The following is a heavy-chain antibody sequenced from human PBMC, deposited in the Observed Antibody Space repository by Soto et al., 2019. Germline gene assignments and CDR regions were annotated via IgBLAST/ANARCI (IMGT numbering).Heavy chain of an antibody. CDR3: ARLLSFGELALDY. Sequence: QVQFVQSEAEVKKPGASVKVSCKASGYTFTTYAIHWVRQAPGQRLEWMGWINAANGNTKYSQKSQGRVTITRDTSASTVYMELSSLRSHDTGVYYCARLLSFGELALDYWGQGTLVTVSS. D-gene: IGHD3-10*01. V-gene: IGHV1-3*01. CDR1: GYTFTTYA. J-gene: IGHJ4*02. CDR2: INAANGNT.